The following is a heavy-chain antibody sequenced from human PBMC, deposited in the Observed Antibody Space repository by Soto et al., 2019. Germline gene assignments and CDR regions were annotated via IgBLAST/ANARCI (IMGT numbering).Heavy chain of an antibody. CDR1: GGTFSSYA. CDR3: ARARFSSTTVGKYNWFDP. J-gene: IGHJ5*02. Sequence: SVKVSCKASGGTFSSYAISWVRQAPGQGLEWMGGIIPIFGTANYAQKFQGRVTITADESTSTAYMELSSLRSEDTAVYYCARARFSSTTVGKYNWFDPWGQGTLVTVSS. D-gene: IGHD4-4*01. CDR2: IIPIFGTA. V-gene: IGHV1-69*13.